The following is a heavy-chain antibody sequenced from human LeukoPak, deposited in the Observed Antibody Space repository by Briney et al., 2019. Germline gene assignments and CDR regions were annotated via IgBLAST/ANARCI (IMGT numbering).Heavy chain of an antibody. J-gene: IGHJ4*02. Sequence: KPSETLSLTCTVSGGSISSSSYYWGWIRQPPGKGLEWIGSIYYSGSTYYNPSLKSRVTISVDTSKNQFSLKLSSVTAADTAVYYCAREGSSGWPDTLDYWGQGTLVTVSS. CDR3: AREGSSGWPDTLDY. CDR2: IYYSGST. V-gene: IGHV4-39*07. CDR1: GGSISSSSYY. D-gene: IGHD6-19*01.